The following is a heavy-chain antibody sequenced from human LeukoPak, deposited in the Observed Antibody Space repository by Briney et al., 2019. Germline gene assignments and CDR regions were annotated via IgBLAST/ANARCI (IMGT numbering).Heavy chain of an antibody. Sequence: SETLSLTYTVSNYSISSGYYWGWIRQPPGKGLEWIGEINHSGSTNYNPSLKSRVTISVDTSKNQFSLKLSSVTAADTAVYYCARGLAAAGTRNYFDYWGQGTLVTVSS. CDR2: INHSGST. J-gene: IGHJ4*02. CDR3: ARGLAAAGTRNYFDY. D-gene: IGHD6-13*01. V-gene: IGHV4-38-2*02. CDR1: NYSISSGYY.